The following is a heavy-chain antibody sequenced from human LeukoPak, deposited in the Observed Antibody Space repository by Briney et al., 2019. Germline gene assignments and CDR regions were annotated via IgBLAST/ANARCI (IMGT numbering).Heavy chain of an antibody. J-gene: IGHJ4*02. CDR3: ASSGEYYYGSELSFDY. CDR1: GFTFSSYA. CDR2: ISYDGSNK. V-gene: IGHV3-30*01. D-gene: IGHD3-10*01. Sequence: GGSLRLSCAATGFTFSSYAMHWARQAPGKGLEWVAVISYDGSNKYYADSVKGRFTISRDNSKNTLYLQMNSLRAEDTAVYYCASSGEYYYGSELSFDYWGQGSLVTVSS.